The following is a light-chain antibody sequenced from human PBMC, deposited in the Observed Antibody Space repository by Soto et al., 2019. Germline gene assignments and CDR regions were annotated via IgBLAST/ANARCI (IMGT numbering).Light chain of an antibody. CDR1: ENIYTW. V-gene: IGKV1-5*01. Sequence: DIQMTQSPPTLSASVGDRVTITCRASENIYTWLAWYQQKPGKAPNLLIYDASSLESGVPSRFSGSGSRTEFTLTITSLQPDDFATYYCQQYNSNSYTFGQGTKLEIK. CDR2: DAS. J-gene: IGKJ2*01. CDR3: QQYNSNSYT.